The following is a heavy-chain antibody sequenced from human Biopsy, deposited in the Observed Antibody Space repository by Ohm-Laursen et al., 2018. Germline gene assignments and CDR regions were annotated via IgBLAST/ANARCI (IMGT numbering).Heavy chain of an antibody. D-gene: IGHD6-6*01. CDR2: ISPSGTNV. V-gene: IGHV3-11*04. Sequence: GSLRLSCAASGFPFSDYHMTWIRQTPGKGLEWVSYISPSGTNVNSADFVRGRFSISRDNAKNSLYLQLNSLRAEDTAVYYCARDSRRTAREGGMDVWGQGTTVTVSS. CDR3: ARDSRRTAREGGMDV. CDR1: GFPFSDYH. J-gene: IGHJ6*02.